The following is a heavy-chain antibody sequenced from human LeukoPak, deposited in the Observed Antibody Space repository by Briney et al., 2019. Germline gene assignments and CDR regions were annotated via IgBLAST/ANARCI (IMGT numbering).Heavy chain of an antibody. J-gene: IGHJ5*02. CDR3: AREIAITMVRGAVFDP. D-gene: IGHD3-10*01. CDR1: GGSISSYY. Sequence: PSETLSLTCTVSGGSISSYYWSWIRQPPGKGLEWIGEINHSGSTNYNPSLKSRVSISVDTSKNQFSLKLSSVTAADTAVYYCAREIAITMVRGAVFDPWGQGTLVTVSS. V-gene: IGHV4-34*01. CDR2: INHSGST.